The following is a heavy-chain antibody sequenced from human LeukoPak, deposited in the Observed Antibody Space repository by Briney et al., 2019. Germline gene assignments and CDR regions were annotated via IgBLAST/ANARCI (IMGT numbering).Heavy chain of an antibody. CDR1: GGSISSSSYY. Sequence: SETLSLTCTVSGGSISSSSYYWGWIRQPPGKGLEWLGSIYYSGSTYYNPSLKSRVTISVDTSKNQFSLKLSSVTAADTAVYYCARDPRYWDSSAPIGYWGQGTLVTVSS. CDR2: IYYSGST. CDR3: ARDPRYWDSSAPIGY. D-gene: IGHD3-22*01. V-gene: IGHV4-39*02. J-gene: IGHJ4*02.